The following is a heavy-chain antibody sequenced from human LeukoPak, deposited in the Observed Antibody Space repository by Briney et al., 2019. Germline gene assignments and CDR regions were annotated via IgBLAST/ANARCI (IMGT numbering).Heavy chain of an antibody. CDR2: IYGSGST. V-gene: IGHV4-59*01. J-gene: IGHJ5*02. CDR1: GGSISSYY. CDR3: AREGTSGTHLNWFDP. Sequence: SETLSLTCTVSGGSISSYYWSWIRQPPGKGLEWIGHIYGSGSTNYNPSLKSRVTLSVDTSKNQFSLKLSSVTAADTAVYYCAREGTSGTHLNWFDPWGQGTLVAVSS. D-gene: IGHD1-1*01.